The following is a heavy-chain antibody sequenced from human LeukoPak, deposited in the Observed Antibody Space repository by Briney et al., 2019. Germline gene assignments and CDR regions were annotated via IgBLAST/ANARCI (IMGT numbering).Heavy chain of an antibody. CDR2: ILDNGRST. V-gene: IGHV3-23*01. J-gene: IGHJ3*02. CDR1: GFTFSSYA. Sequence: GGSLRLSCAASGFTFSSYAMTWVRQAPGKGLEWVSTILDNGRSTYSADSVTGRFTVSRDNSKNTLYLQMNSLRAEDTALYYCAKGGGRYYLDAFDIWGQGTMVTVSS. D-gene: IGHD3-10*01. CDR3: AKGGGRYYLDAFDI.